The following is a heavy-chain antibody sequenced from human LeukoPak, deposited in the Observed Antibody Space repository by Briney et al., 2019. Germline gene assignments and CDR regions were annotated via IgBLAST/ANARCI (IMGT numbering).Heavy chain of an antibody. CDR3: ARPHSYLRYDFATSCYAFDY. V-gene: IGHV5-51*01. CDR2: VYPDGACI. J-gene: IGHJ4*02. CDR1: GSSFCHFW. D-gene: IGHD3-22*01. Sequence: GESLKISCKGSGSSFCHFWIGWGRQAPGKVAEWMGIVYPDGACIRYNPSFQGQVTMSTDRSINTAYLQWSSLKASDTAMYYCARPHSYLRYDFATSCYAFDYWGQGTLVTASS.